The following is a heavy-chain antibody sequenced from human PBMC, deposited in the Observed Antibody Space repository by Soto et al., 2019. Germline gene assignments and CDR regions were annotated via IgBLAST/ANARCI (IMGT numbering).Heavy chain of an antibody. CDR2: IFSDNER. CDR3: ARMNVDSYQCYYAMDV. D-gene: IGHD4-17*01. CDR1: GFSRTTGKMG. V-gene: IGHV2-26*01. Sequence: SGPTLVNPTETLTLTCTVSGFSRTTGKMGVSWIRQPPGKALEWLAHIFSDNERSYSTSLQGRLTISKDTSGSQVVLSMTNVDPVDTATYYCARMNVDSYQCYYAMDVWGQGTTVTVSS. J-gene: IGHJ6*02.